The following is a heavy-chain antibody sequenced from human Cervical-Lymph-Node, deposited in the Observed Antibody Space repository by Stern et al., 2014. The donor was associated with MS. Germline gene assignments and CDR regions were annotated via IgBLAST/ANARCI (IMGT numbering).Heavy chain of an antibody. J-gene: IGHJ4*02. D-gene: IGHD5-18*01. CDR1: GYTFAGNY. CDR2: INPNSGGT. CDR3: ARERGRAGPAMADY. Sequence: QVQLGQSVAEVKKPGASVKVSCKTSGYTFAGNYIHWVRQAPGQGLEWMGRINPNSGGTNYAQKFQGRVTMTRDTSITTASMELSRLRFDDTAIYYCARERGRAGPAMADYWGQGTLVTVSS. V-gene: IGHV1-2*06.